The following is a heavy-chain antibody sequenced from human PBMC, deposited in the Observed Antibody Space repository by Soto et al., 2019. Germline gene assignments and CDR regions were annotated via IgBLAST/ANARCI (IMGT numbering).Heavy chain of an antibody. CDR3: ARSYGGEKSFDY. D-gene: IGHD2-21*01. J-gene: IGHJ4*02. CDR2: INPSGGST. V-gene: IGHV1-46*01. Sequence: QVQLVQSGAEVKKPGASVKVSCKASGYTFTSYYMHWVRQAPGQGLEWMGIINPSGGSTSYAQKFQSRSTMTRDTSTSTVYMELSSLRSEDTAVYYCARSYGGEKSFDYRGQGTLVTVSS. CDR1: GYTFTSYY.